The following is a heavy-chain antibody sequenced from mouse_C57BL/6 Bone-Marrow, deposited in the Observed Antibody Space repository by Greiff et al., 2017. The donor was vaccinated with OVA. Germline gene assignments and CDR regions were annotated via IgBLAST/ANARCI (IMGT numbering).Heavy chain of an antibody. D-gene: IGHD1-1*01. CDR1: GYTFTDYE. V-gene: IGHV1-15*01. J-gene: IGHJ4*01. CDR2: IDPETGGT. CDR3: TRRDTTVFPDY. Sequence: QVHVKQSGAELVRPGASVTLSCKASGYTFTDYEMHWVKQTPVHGLEWIGAIDPETGGTAYNQKFKGKAILTADKSSSTAYMELRSLTSEDSAVYYCTRRDTTVFPDYWGQGTSVTVSS.